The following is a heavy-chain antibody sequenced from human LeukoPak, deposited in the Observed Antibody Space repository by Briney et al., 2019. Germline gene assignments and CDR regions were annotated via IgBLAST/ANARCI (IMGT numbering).Heavy chain of an antibody. V-gene: IGHV4-39*07. Sequence: PSETLSLTCTVSGGSISSSSYYWGWIRQPPGKGLEWIGSIYYSGSTYYSPSLKSRVTISVDTSKNQFSLKLSSVTAADTAVYYCARDALVGAIVEGAFDIWGQGTMVTVSS. CDR3: ARDALVGAIVEGAFDI. CDR2: IYYSGST. CDR1: GGSISSSSYY. J-gene: IGHJ3*02. D-gene: IGHD1-26*01.